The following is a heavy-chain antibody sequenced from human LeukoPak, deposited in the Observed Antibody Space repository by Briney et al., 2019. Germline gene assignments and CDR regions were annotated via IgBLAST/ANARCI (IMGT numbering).Heavy chain of an antibody. D-gene: IGHD1-7*01. Sequence: GRSLRLSCAASGFTFDDYAMHWVRQAPGKGLEWASGISWNSGSIGYADSVKGRFTISRDNAKNSLYLQMNSLRAEDTALYYCAKDSKLELLRGYFDYWGQGTLVTVSS. CDR2: ISWNSGSI. CDR1: GFTFDDYA. V-gene: IGHV3-9*01. J-gene: IGHJ4*02. CDR3: AKDSKLELLRGYFDY.